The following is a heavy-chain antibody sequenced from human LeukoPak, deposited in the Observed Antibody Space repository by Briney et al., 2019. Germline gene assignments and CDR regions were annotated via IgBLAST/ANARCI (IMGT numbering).Heavy chain of an antibody. V-gene: IGHV4-34*01. D-gene: IGHD2-2*01. J-gene: IGHJ4*02. CDR3: ATQATSSTAPFDY. CDR1: GGSFSGYY. CDR2: INHSGST. Sequence: SETLSLTCAVYGGSFSGYYWCWIRQPPGKGLEWIGEINHSGSTNYNPSLKSRVTISVDTSKNQFSLKLSSVTAADTAVYYCATQATSSTAPFDYWGQGTLVTVSS.